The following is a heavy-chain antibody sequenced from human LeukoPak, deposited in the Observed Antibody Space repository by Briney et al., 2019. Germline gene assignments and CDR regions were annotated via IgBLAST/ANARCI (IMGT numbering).Heavy chain of an antibody. CDR3: ARDHLTVIEGPGN. J-gene: IGHJ4*02. CDR1: GYTFTDYY. V-gene: IGHV1-2*02. D-gene: IGHD3-16*02. CDR2: INPNSGGT. Sequence: GASVKVSCKASGYTFTDYYMYWVRQTPGQGLEWMGWINPNSGGTNYAQKFQGRITMTRDTSITAAYVELSGLRFDDTAVYYCARDHLTVIEGPGNWGQRTLVTVSS.